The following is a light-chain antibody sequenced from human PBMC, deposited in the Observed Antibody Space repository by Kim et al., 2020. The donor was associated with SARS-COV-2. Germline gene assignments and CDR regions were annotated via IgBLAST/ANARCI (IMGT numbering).Light chain of an antibody. Sequence: VSPGQTASITCSGDKLGDKYACWYQQKPGQSPVLVIYQDSKRPSGIPERFSGSNSGNTATLTISGTQAMDEADYYCQAWDSSMWVFGGGTQLTVL. J-gene: IGLJ3*02. CDR1: KLGDKY. V-gene: IGLV3-1*01. CDR2: QDS. CDR3: QAWDSSMWV.